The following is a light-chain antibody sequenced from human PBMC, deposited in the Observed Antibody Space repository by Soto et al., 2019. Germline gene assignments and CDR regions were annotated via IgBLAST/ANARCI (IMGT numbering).Light chain of an antibody. Sequence: QLVLTQSPSASASLGASVKLTCTLSSGYSSYVIAWHQQQPEKGPRYLMKVNSDGSHSKGDGIPDRFSGSRSGAERYLTISSLQSEDEADYYCQTCAPGIQVFGGGTKLTVL. CDR3: QTCAPGIQV. CDR2: VNSDGSH. V-gene: IGLV4-69*01. CDR1: SGYSSYV. J-gene: IGLJ2*01.